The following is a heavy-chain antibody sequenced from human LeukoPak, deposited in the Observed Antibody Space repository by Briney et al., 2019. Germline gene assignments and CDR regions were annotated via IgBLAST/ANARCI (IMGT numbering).Heavy chain of an antibody. D-gene: IGHD6-13*01. Sequence: SVTVSCKASGGTFSSYAISWVRQAPGQGLEWMGRIIPIFGTANYAQKFQGRVPITTDESPSTAYMALSSLRSDDTAVYHWARDRHIAAAVYYYYLDAWGKGTPVTVSS. J-gene: IGHJ6*03. CDR1: GGTFSSYA. V-gene: IGHV1-69*05. CDR3: ARDRHIAAAVYYYYLDA. CDR2: IIPIFGTA.